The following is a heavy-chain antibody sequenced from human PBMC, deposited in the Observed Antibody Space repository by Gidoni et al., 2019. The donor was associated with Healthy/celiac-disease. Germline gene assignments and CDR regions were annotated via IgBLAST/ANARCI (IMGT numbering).Heavy chain of an antibody. CDR3: ARGEWNWNFQTRNYYYYGMDV. CDR2: ISSSSSTI. V-gene: IGHV3-48*04. J-gene: IGHJ6*02. Sequence: EVQLVESGGGLVQPGGSLRLCCAASGFPFSSYSMNCVRQAPGKGLEWVSYISSSSSTIYYADSVKGRFTISRDNAKNSLYLQMNSLRAEDTAVYYCARGEWNWNFQTRNYYYYGMDVWGQGTTVTVSS. D-gene: IGHD1-7*01. CDR1: GFPFSSYS.